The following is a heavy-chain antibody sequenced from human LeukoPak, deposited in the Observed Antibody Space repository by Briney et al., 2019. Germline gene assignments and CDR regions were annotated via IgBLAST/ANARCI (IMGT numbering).Heavy chain of an antibody. CDR1: GGSISSSSYY. Sequence: PSETLSLTRTVSGGSISSSSYYWGWIRQPPGKGLEWIGSIYYSGSTYYNPSLKSRVTISVDTSKNQFSLKLSSVTAADTAVYYCARERDSSSDWGQGTLVTVSS. CDR3: ARERDSSSD. CDR2: IYYSGST. V-gene: IGHV4-39*07. D-gene: IGHD6-6*01. J-gene: IGHJ4*02.